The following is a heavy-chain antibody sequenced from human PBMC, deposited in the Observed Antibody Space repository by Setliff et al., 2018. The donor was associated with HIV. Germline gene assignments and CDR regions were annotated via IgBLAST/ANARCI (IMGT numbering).Heavy chain of an antibody. CDR2: IYPNSGGT. CDR1: GYTFTGYY. V-gene: IGHV1-2*06. D-gene: IGHD4-4*01. Sequence: ASVKVSCRASGYTFTGYYMHWVRQAPGQGLEWMGRIYPNSGGTNSAQKFQGRVTMTRDTSVSTAYMELNRLRSDDTAVYYCVRHADSLDYWGQGTLVTVPQ. J-gene: IGHJ4*02. CDR3: VRHADSLDY.